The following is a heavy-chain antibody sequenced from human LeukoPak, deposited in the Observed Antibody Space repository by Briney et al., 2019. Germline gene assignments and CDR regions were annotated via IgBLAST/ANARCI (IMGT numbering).Heavy chain of an antibody. V-gene: IGHV1-69*04. CDR3: AKDNYYGSGSYYNPPLYYYYYGMDV. CDR1: GGTFSSYA. Sequence: SVKVSCKASGGTFSSYAISWVRQAPGQGLEWVGRIIPILGIANYAQKFQGRVTITADKSTSTAYMELSSLRSEDTALYYCAKDNYYGSGSYYNPPLYYYYYGMDVWGQGTTVTVSS. D-gene: IGHD3-10*01. CDR2: IIPILGIA. J-gene: IGHJ6*02.